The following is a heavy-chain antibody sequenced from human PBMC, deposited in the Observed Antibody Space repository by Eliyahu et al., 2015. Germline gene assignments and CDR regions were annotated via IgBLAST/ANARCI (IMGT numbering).Heavy chain of an antibody. D-gene: IGHD6-19*01. V-gene: IGHV3-30*02. CDR1: GFTFSSYG. CDR2: IRYDGSNK. CDR3: AKDLRLVPGWFDP. Sequence: QVQLVESGGGVVQPGGSLXLSCAASGFTFSSYGMHWVRQAPGKGLEWVAFIRYDGSNKYYADSVKGRFTISRDNSKNTLYLQMNSLRAEDTAVYYCAKDLRLVPGWFDPWGQGTLVTVSS. J-gene: IGHJ5*02.